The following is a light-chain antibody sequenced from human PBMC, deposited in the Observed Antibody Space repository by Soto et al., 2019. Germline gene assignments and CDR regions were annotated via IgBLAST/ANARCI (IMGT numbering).Light chain of an antibody. CDR3: QQRSNWPPLT. Sequence: EIVLTQSPATLSLSPGERATLSCRASQSVSSYLAWYQQKPGQAPRLLIYDAYNRATGIPARFSGSGSGTDFTLTISSLEPVDFAVYYCQQRSNWPPLTFGGGTKVEIK. CDR2: DAY. CDR1: QSVSSY. J-gene: IGKJ4*01. V-gene: IGKV3-11*01.